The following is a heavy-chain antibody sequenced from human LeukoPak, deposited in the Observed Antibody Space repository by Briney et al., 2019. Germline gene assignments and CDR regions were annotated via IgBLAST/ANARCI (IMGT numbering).Heavy chain of an antibody. CDR2: IIPIFGTA. V-gene: IGHV1-69*05. CDR1: GGTFSSYA. D-gene: IGHD6-6*01. J-gene: IGHJ5*02. Sequence: GASVKVSCKASGGTFSSYAISWVRQAPGQGLEWMGGIIPIFGTANYAQKFQGRVTITTDESTSTAYMELSSLRSEDTAVYYCARDGPYSSSSLNWFDPWGQGTLVTVSS. CDR3: ARDGPYSSSSLNWFDP.